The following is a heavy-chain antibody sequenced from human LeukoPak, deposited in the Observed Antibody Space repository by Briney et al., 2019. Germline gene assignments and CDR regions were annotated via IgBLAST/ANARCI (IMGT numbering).Heavy chain of an antibody. D-gene: IGHD3-22*01. CDR3: ARDYYDSSGFQY. J-gene: IGHJ4*02. Sequence: PGGSLRLSCAASGFTFGSYSMNWVRQAPGKGLEWVSSISSSSSYINYADSVKGRFTISRDNAKNSLYLQMNSLRAEDTAVYYCARDYYDSSGFQYWGQGTLVTVSS. CDR1: GFTFGSYS. CDR2: ISSSSSYI. V-gene: IGHV3-21*01.